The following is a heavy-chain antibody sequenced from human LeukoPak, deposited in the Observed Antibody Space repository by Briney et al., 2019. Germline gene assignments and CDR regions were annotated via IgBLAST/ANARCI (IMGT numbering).Heavy chain of an antibody. Sequence: GGSLRLSCTASGFTFGEYSVSWFRQAPGKGLQWVAFIRSKVFGETREYAASVKGRFIMSRDDSKSTAYLHMTSLKTEDTAVYYCSRHYDFWSGNYPYYFDFWGQGTLVTVSP. CDR3: SRHYDFWSGNYPYYFDF. D-gene: IGHD3-3*01. CDR1: GFTFGEYS. CDR2: IRSKVFGETR. J-gene: IGHJ4*02. V-gene: IGHV3-49*03.